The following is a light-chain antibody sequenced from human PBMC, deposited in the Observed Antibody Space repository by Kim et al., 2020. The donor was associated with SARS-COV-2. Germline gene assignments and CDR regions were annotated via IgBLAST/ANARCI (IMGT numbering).Light chain of an antibody. V-gene: IGKV1-5*03. Sequence: SAPVGDRDTITCQASRDINGWLAWYQHKPGHAPKLLIYKASNLQSEVPARFSGSGSGRQFTLTINSLQPDDFATYYCQHYGTFPYTFGQGTKLEI. J-gene: IGKJ2*01. CDR2: KAS. CDR1: RDINGW. CDR3: QHYGTFPYT.